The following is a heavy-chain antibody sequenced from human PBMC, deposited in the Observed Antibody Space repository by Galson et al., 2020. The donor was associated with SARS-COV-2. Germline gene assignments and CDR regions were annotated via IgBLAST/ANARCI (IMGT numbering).Heavy chain of an antibody. CDR2: INPNRGDT. CDR3: PRGSNCSPFYHFDP. Sequence: ASVKVSCKASGSTFSGHYKHWVRLPPGQALEWMGRINPNRGDTDVAQKFPGRITMTTDTSLNTAYMDLSRLTSDDTAVYYCPRGSNCSPFYHFDPWGQGTLVTVSS. D-gene: IGHD3-10*01. CDR1: GSTFSGHY. V-gene: IGHV1-2*06. J-gene: IGHJ5*02.